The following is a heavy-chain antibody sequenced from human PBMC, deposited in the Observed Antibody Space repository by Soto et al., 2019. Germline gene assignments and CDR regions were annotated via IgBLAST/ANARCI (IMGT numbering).Heavy chain of an antibody. CDR1: GGSISSYY. V-gene: IGHV4-59*01. D-gene: IGHD2-15*01. CDR3: ARDHLHCSGGSCYDRSAFDI. CDR2: IYYSGST. Sequence: QVQLQESGPGLVKPSETLSLTCTVSGGSISSYYWSWIRQPPGKVLEWLGYIYYSGSTNYNPSLKSRVTISVDTSKNQFSLKLSSVTAADTAVYYCARDHLHCSGGSCYDRSAFDIWGQETMVTVSS. J-gene: IGHJ3*02.